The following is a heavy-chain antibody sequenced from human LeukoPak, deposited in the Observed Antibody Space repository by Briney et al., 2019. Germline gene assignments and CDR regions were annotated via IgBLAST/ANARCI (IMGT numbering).Heavy chain of an antibody. CDR3: ARVTGYMIEDYFDY. V-gene: IGHV4-59*01. CDR1: GGSISSYY. D-gene: IGHD3-9*01. CDR2: IYYSGST. Sequence: SETLSLTCTVSGGSISSYYWSWIRQPPGKGLEWIGCIYYSGSTNYNPSLKSRVTISVDTSKNQFSLKLSSVTAADTAVYYCARVTGYMIEDYFDYWGQGTLVTVSS. J-gene: IGHJ4*02.